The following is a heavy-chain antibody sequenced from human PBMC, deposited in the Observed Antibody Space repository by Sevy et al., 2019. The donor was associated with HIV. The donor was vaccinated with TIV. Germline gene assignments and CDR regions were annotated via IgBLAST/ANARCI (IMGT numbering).Heavy chain of an antibody. CDR3: AKSYDYLWGSYRQGWFDP. CDR1: GGSFNTYQ. J-gene: IGHJ5*02. D-gene: IGHD3-16*02. V-gene: IGHV4-34*01. Sequence: SETLSLACAVYGGSFNTYQWRWIRQPPGKGLEWIGEINHSGATNYSPSLKSRVTISADKSNNQFSLRLSSVTAADTAVYYCAKSYDYLWGSYRQGWFDPWGQGTLVTVSS. CDR2: INHSGAT.